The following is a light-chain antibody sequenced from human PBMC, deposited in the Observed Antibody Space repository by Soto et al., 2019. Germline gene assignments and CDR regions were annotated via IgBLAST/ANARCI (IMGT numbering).Light chain of an antibody. Sequence: EIVLTESPGTLALSPGERATLSCRASQSFTSTYLAWYQQKAGQAPRLLIYGASSRATGVPDRFSGNGSGTDFTLTITRLEPEDFALYYCQQYGDSPITFGQGTRLEI. CDR3: QQYGDSPIT. CDR2: GAS. J-gene: IGKJ5*01. V-gene: IGKV3-20*01. CDR1: QSFTSTY.